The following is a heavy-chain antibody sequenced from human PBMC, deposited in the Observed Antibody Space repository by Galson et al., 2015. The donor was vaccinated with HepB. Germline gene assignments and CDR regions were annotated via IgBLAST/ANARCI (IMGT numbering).Heavy chain of an antibody. J-gene: IGHJ3*02. CDR2: IYFGGRT. CDR3: ARPLVLNGRFTPGVGPFHI. V-gene: IGHV4-39*01. Sequence: ETLSLTCAVSGVSISGGQYYWGWIRQSPTKGLDWIGSIYFGGRTYFSPSFQSRVAMSVDTSKNRLSLTLRSVTAADTAVYYCARPLVLNGRFTPGVGPFHIWGHGTMVTVS. D-gene: IGHD2-8*01. CDR1: GVSISGGQYY.